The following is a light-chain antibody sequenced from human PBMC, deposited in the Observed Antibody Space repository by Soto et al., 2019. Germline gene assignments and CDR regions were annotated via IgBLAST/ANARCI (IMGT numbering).Light chain of an antibody. CDR1: TGAVTSGYY. CDR3: LLYYGGAQV. J-gene: IGLJ3*02. Sequence: QTVVTQEPSLTVSPGETVTLTCASSTGAVTSGYYPNWFQQKPGQAPRPLIYSINNKHSWTPARFSGSLLGDKAALTLSGVQPEDEAEYCCLLYYGGAQVFGGGTKLTVL. V-gene: IGLV7-43*01. CDR2: SIN.